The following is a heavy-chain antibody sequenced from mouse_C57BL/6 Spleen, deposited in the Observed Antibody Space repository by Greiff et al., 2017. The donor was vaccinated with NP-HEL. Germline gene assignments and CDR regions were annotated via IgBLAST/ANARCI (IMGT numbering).Heavy chain of an antibody. V-gene: IGHV14-2*01. Sequence: EVQLQQSGAELVKPGASVKLSCTASGFNIKDYYMHWVKQRTEQGLEWIGRIDPEDGETKYAPKFQGKATITADTSSNTAYLQLSSLTSEDPAVYYCARELLGVKGRRDAMDYWGQGASVTVSS. D-gene: IGHD2-2*01. J-gene: IGHJ4*01. CDR3: ARELLGVKGRRDAMDY. CDR2: IDPEDGET. CDR1: GFNIKDYY.